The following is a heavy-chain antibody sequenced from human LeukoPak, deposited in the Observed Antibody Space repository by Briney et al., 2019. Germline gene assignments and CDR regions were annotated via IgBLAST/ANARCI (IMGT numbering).Heavy chain of an antibody. V-gene: IGHV4-39*07. CDR1: GGSISSSSYY. J-gene: IGHJ5*02. CDR2: IYYSGST. Sequence: SETLSLTCTVSGGSISSSSYYWGWIRQPPGKGLEWIGSIYYSGSTYYNPSLKSRVTISVDTSKNQFSLRLSSVTAADTAVYYCARDRKAGYYDSSGYSHNWFDPWGQGTLVTVSS. CDR3: ARDRKAGYYDSSGYSHNWFDP. D-gene: IGHD3-22*01.